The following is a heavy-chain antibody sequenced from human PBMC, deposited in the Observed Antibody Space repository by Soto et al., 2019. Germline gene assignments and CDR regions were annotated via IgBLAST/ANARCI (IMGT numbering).Heavy chain of an antibody. CDR3: ARALRRGYDYVWGSYPFDY. J-gene: IGHJ4*02. CDR2: IYYSGST. Sequence: QVQLQESGPGLVKPSQTLSLTCTVSGGSISSGDYYWSWIRQPPGKGLEWIGYIYYSGSTYYNPSLKSRVTISVDTSKNQFSLKLSSVTAADTAVYYCARALRRGYDYVWGSYPFDYWGQGTLVTVSS. D-gene: IGHD3-16*02. CDR1: GGSISSGDYY. V-gene: IGHV4-30-4*01.